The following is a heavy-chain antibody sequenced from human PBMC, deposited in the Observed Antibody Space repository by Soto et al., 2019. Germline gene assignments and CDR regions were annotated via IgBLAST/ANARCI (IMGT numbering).Heavy chain of an antibody. Sequence: PGGSLRLSCAASGFTFSSYSMSWVRQAPGKGLEWVSFISSGSNYIHYADSVKGRFTVSRDNAKNSLFLQMNSLSAADTAVYYCARRRLRDGYFSAPYYQYYGMDVWGQGTTVTVSS. D-gene: IGHD5-12*01. V-gene: IGHV3-21*01. J-gene: IGHJ6*02. CDR2: ISSGSNYI. CDR3: ARRRLRDGYFSAPYYQYYGMDV. CDR1: GFTFSSYS.